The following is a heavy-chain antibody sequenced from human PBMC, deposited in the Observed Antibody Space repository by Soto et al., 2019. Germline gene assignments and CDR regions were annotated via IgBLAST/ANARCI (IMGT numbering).Heavy chain of an antibody. V-gene: IGHV3-21*01. Sequence: GGSLRLSCAASGFTFSSYTMHWVRQAPGKGLEWLSSITSTSTYIYYTDSLKGRFTISRDNAQNSLYLQMNNLGPGDTAVYYCARDGARDRGDKGFDYWGQGTVVTISS. CDR1: GFTFSSYT. J-gene: IGHJ4*02. CDR3: ARDGARDRGDKGFDY. CDR2: ITSTSTYI. D-gene: IGHD2-21*02.